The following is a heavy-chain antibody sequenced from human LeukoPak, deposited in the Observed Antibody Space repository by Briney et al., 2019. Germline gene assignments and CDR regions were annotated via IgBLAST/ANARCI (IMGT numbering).Heavy chain of an antibody. CDR2: INGGNGDT. CDR3: TLYNF. D-gene: IGHD3/OR15-3a*01. J-gene: IGHJ4*02. CDR1: GYTFSNHE. V-gene: IGHV1-3*03. Sequence: GASVKVSCKASGYTFSNHEIHWVRQAPGQSLEWMGGINGGNGDTKYSQELQGRVTISRDTSANTAYMGLSSLRSEDMAVYYCTLYNFWGQGTLVTVSS.